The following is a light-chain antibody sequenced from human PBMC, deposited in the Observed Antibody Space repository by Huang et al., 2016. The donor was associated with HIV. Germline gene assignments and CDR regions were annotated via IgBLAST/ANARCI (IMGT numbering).Light chain of an antibody. CDR3: QQYGSSPLT. CDR2: GAS. CDR1: QSVTSNY. V-gene: IGKV3-20*01. Sequence: EIVLTQSPGTLSLSPGERATLSCRASQSVTSNYLAWYQQKPGQASRLLIYGASSRATGIPDRFSGSGSGTDFTLTISSLEPGDFAVYYCQQYGSSPLTFGQGTKVEMK. J-gene: IGKJ1*01.